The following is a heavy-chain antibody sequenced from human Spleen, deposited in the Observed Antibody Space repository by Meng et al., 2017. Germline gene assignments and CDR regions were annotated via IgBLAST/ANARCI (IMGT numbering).Heavy chain of an antibody. CDR2: ISWNSGSI. V-gene: IGHV3-9*01. J-gene: IGHJ4*02. CDR3: AKGSVAKKCGVDLFTFDN. CDR1: GFTVSSNY. D-gene: IGHD3-3*01. Sequence: GGSLRLSCAASGFTVSSNYMSWVRQAPGKGLEWVSGISWNSGSIGYADSVKGRFTISRDNAKNSLYLHVNSRRAEDTAMYYCAKGSVAKKCGVDLFTFDNWGPGTPVTVSS.